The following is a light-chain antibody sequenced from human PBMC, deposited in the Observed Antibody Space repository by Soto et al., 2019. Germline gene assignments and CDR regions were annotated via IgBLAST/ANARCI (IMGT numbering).Light chain of an antibody. J-gene: IGKJ4*01. CDR2: GAS. V-gene: IGKV3-15*01. CDR1: QSVSSN. CDR3: QQYNNWPPPT. Sequence: EIVMTQSPATLSVSPGERATLSCRASQSVSSNLAWYQQKPGQAPRLLIYGASTRATGIPARFSGSGSGTDFTLTISSLQSEDFAVYYCQQYNNWPPPTFRGGTKVEIK.